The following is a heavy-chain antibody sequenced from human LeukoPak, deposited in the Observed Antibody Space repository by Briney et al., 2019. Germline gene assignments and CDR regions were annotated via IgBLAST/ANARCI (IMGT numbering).Heavy chain of an antibody. CDR3: ARGARGAGSYFPDY. D-gene: IGHD1-26*01. Sequence: ASVKVSCKASGYTSSSYDINWVRQATGQGLEWMGWMNPNSGNTGYAQKFQGRVTMTRDTSISTVYMELSSLTSDDTAVYFCARGARGAGSYFPDYWGQGTPVTVSS. CDR2: MNPNSGNT. J-gene: IGHJ4*02. V-gene: IGHV1-8*01. CDR1: GYTSSSYD.